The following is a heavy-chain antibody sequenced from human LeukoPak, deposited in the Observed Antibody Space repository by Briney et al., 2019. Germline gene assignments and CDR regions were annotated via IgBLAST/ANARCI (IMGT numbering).Heavy chain of an antibody. J-gene: IGHJ4*02. V-gene: IGHV3-53*01. D-gene: IGHD4-11*01. Sequence: GGSLRLSCAASGFTVSSNYMSWVRQAPGKGLEWVSVFYSGGATYYADSVKGRFTISRDNSKNTLYLQMNSLRAEDTAVYYCARDNDYKIDYWGQGTLVTVSS. CDR2: FYSGGAT. CDR3: ARDNDYKIDY. CDR1: GFTVSSNY.